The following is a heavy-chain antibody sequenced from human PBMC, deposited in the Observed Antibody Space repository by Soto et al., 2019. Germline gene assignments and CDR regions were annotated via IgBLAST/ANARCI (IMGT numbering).Heavy chain of an antibody. CDR3: AKEINLTYYYYGMDV. V-gene: IGHV3-30*18. Sequence: RRLSCAASGFTFSSYGMHWVRQAPGKGLEWVAVISYDGSNKYYADSVKGRFTISRDNSKNTLYLQMNSLRAEDTAVYYCAKEINLTYYYYGMDVWGQGTTVTVSS. J-gene: IGHJ6*02. CDR2: ISYDGSNK. CDR1: GFTFSSYG.